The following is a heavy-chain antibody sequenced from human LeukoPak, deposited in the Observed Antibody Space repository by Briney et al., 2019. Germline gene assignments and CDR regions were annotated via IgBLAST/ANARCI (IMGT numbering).Heavy chain of an antibody. CDR3: ARRSAAKDAFDI. CDR1: GFTFSSYS. J-gene: IGHJ3*02. Sequence: GGSLRLSCAASGFTFSSYSMNWVRQAPGKGLEWVSSISGSNSYIYYADSMKGRFTISRDNAKNTLFLQMNSLRAEDTAVYYCARRSAAKDAFDIWGQGTMVTVSS. CDR2: ISGSNSYI. V-gene: IGHV3-21*01. D-gene: IGHD6-25*01.